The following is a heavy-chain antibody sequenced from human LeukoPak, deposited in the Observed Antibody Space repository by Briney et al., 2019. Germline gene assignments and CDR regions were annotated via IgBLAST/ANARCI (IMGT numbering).Heavy chain of an antibody. CDR1: GGSMSGYY. D-gene: IGHD3-16*01. V-gene: IGHV4-59*08. Sequence: SETLSLTCTVSGGSMSGYYWSWIRQPPGKGLEWIGYIFSSGSSNFNPSLKSRVTISVDTSRNQFLLRLSSVTAADTAVYSCARRSKLGYYFDSWGQGILVTVSS. CDR3: ARRSKLGYYFDS. J-gene: IGHJ4*02. CDR2: IFSSGSS.